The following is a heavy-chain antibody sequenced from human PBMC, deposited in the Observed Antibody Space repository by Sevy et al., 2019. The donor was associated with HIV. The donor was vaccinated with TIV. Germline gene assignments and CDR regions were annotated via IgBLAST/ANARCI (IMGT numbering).Heavy chain of an antibody. V-gene: IGHV3-23*01. CDR3: AKGGGGHYDPDEIAYYFYYYNMDV. CDR2: ISGSGTRT. Sequence: GGSLRLSCAVSGFSFDSYGMTWVRQAPGKGLEWVSAISGSGTRTYYADSVKGRFIISRDNSKNTLDLQMNSLRADDTAIYYWAKGGGGHYDPDEIAYYFYYYNMDVWGKGTTVTVSS. D-gene: IGHD3-22*01. J-gene: IGHJ6*03. CDR1: GFSFDSYG.